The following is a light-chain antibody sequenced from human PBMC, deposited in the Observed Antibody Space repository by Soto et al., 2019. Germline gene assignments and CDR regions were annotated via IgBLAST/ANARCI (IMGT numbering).Light chain of an antibody. CDR3: SSYTTPNTPVV. J-gene: IGLJ2*01. V-gene: IGLV2-14*01. CDR1: RSDVGGYNY. CDR2: EVT. Sequence: QSALTEPASVSGSPGQSITIPCPGTRSDVGGYNYVSWYQQYPDKAPTLIIYEVTNRPPGVSDRFSGSKSGNTASLTISGLQAEDEADYYCSSYTTPNTPVVFGGGTKLTVL.